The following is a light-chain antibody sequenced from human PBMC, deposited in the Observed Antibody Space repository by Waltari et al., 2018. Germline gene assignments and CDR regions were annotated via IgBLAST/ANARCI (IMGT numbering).Light chain of an antibody. CDR3: QTWGTDPHVV. CDR2: VDMDDSH. Sequence: QIVVTQSPSASASLGASVNLTCTLSRTHRNSAIAWHQQQPGQSPRCVIKVDMDDSHTRGEGVADRLSGSNGVTESFLTISNLQSEDEAVYYCQTWGTDPHVVFGGGTKVTV. V-gene: IGLV4-69*01. J-gene: IGLJ2*01. CDR1: RTHRNSA.